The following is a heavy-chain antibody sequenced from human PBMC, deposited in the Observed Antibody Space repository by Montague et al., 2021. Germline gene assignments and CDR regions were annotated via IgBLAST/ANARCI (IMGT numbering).Heavy chain of an antibody. CDR3: ARGHTSGWSGDY. J-gene: IGHJ4*02. D-gene: IGHD6-19*01. CDR1: GFTFSLYS. Sequence: SLRLSCAASGFTFSLYSIHWVRQAPGKGLEWMSYISSTSTNIYYADSVRGRFTVSRDNAKNSVSLQMNSPRDEVTAVYYCARGHTSGWSGDYWGQGTMVTVSS. V-gene: IGHV3-48*02. CDR2: ISSTSTNI.